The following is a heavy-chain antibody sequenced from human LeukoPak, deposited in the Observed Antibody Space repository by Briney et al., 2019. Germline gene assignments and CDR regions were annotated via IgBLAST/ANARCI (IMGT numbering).Heavy chain of an antibody. Sequence: PSETLSLTCTVSGGSISSYYWSWIRQPPGKGLEWTGYIYYSGSTNYNPSLKSRVTISVDTSKNQFSLKLSSVTAADTAVYYCARDNNWKIDYWGQGTLVTVSS. J-gene: IGHJ4*02. CDR3: ARDNNWKIDY. CDR1: GGSISSYY. CDR2: IYYSGST. V-gene: IGHV4-59*12. D-gene: IGHD1-20*01.